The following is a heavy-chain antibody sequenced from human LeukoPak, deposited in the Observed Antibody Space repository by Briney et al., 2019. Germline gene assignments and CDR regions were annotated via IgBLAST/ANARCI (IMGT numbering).Heavy chain of an antibody. CDR3: ARERLAVAGHYFDY. CDR2: IYTSGST. CDR1: GGSISSGSYY. Sequence: SETLSLTWTVSGGSISSGSYYWSWIRQLAGKGLEWIGRIYTSGSTNYNPSLKSRVTISVDTSKNQFSLKLSSVTAADTAVYYCARERLAVAGHYFDYWGQGTLVTVSS. V-gene: IGHV4-61*02. J-gene: IGHJ4*02. D-gene: IGHD6-19*01.